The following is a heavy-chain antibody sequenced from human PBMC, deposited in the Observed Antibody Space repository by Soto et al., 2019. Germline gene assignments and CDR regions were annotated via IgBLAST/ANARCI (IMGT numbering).Heavy chain of an antibody. J-gene: IGHJ5*02. CDR1: GFTFSSYA. CDR3: AKGTLRGYSGYVFDP. Sequence: GGSLRLSCAASGFTFSSYAMSWVRQAPGKGLEWVSAISGSGGSTQYGDSVKGRFTTSRDNSKHTLYRQRNSRRAEDTAVYYCAKGTLRGYSGYVFDPWGQGTLVTVSS. CDR2: ISGSGGST. D-gene: IGHD5-12*01. V-gene: IGHV3-23*01.